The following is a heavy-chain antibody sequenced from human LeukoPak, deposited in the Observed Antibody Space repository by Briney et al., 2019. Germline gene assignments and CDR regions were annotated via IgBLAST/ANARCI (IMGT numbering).Heavy chain of an antibody. CDR3: ARSRTIVVVIPDY. D-gene: IGHD3-22*01. V-gene: IGHV1-18*01. Sequence: ASVQVSCKASGYTFTSYGISWVRQAPGQGLEWMGWISAYNGNTNYAQKLQGRVTMTRDTSISTAYMELSRLRSDDTAVYYCARSRTIVVVIPDYWGQGTLVTVSS. J-gene: IGHJ4*02. CDR1: GYTFTSYG. CDR2: ISAYNGNT.